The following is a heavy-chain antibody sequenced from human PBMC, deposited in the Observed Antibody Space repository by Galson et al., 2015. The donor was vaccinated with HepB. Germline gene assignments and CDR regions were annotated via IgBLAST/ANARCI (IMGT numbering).Heavy chain of an antibody. CDR1: GFTFSSYA. CDR2: ISGSGGST. J-gene: IGHJ6*02. V-gene: IGHV3-23*01. Sequence: SLRLSCAASGFTFSSYAMSWVRQAPGKGLEWVSAISGSGGSTYYADSVKGRFTISRDNSKNTLYLQMNSLRAEDTAVYYCAKAGGRGRGWELPRYYGMDVWGQGTTVTVSS. CDR3: AKAGGRGRGWELPRYYGMDV. D-gene: IGHD1-26*01.